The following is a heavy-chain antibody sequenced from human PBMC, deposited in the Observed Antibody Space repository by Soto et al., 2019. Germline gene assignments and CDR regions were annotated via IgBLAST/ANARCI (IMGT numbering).Heavy chain of an antibody. CDR1: GGSFSGYY. CDR2: INHSGNT. D-gene: IGHD3-16*01. Sequence: PSETLSLTCAVYGGSFSGYYWSWIRQPPGKGLEWIGEINHSGNTYYNPSLKSRVTISVDTSKNQFSLKLTSVTAADTAVYYCAPVTGNPLLGWFDPWGQGTLVAVSS. V-gene: IGHV4-34*09. CDR3: APVTGNPLLGWFDP. J-gene: IGHJ5*02.